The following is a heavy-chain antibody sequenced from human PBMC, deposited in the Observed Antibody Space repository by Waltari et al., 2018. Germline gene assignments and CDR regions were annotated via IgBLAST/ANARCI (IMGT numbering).Heavy chain of an antibody. V-gene: IGHV4-38-2*01. D-gene: IGHD3-3*01. J-gene: IGHJ5*02. CDR3: ARFRQVWSGLKDNWFDP. Sequence: QVQLQESGPGLVKPSETLSLTCAVSGYSISSGYYWGWIRQPPGKGLEWIGSIYHSGSTYYNPSLKSRVTISVDTSKNQFSLKLSSVTAADTAVDYCARFRQVWSGLKDNWFDPWGQGTLVTVSS. CDR2: IYHSGST. CDR1: GYSISSGYY.